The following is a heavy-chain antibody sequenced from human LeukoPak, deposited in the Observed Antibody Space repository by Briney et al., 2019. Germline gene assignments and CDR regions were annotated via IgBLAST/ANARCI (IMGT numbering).Heavy chain of an antibody. CDR2: ISYDGSNK. CDR1: GFTFSSYG. Sequence: GRSLRLSCAASGFTFSSYGMHWVRQAPGKGLEWVAVISYDGSNKYYADSVKGRFTISRDNAKNSLYLQMNSLRAEDAAVYYCARDKEVYYYASGSLGYWGQGTLVTVSS. D-gene: IGHD3-10*01. J-gene: IGHJ4*02. V-gene: IGHV3-30*03. CDR3: ARDKEVYYYASGSLGY.